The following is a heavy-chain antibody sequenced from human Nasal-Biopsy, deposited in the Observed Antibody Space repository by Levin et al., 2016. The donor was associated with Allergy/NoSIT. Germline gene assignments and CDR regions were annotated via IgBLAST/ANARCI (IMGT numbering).Heavy chain of an antibody. D-gene: IGHD4-11*01. CDR3: ARGSYSTSSGKDY. CDR2: ISYDGTNE. CDR1: GFTFSIYA. V-gene: IGHV3-30*04. Sequence: GESLKISCAASGFTFSIYAMHWVRQAPGKGLEWVAVISYDGTNEYYADSVKGRFTISRDNAKNSLYLQMNSLRAEDTAVYYCARGSYSTSSGKDYWGQGTLVTVSS. J-gene: IGHJ4*02.